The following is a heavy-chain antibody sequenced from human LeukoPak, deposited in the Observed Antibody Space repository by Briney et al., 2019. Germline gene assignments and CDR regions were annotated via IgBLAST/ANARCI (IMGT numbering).Heavy chain of an antibody. V-gene: IGHV3-7*01. CDR1: GFTFSSYW. CDR2: IKQDGSEK. J-gene: IGHJ4*02. CDR3: AQASGSYSFSFDY. D-gene: IGHD1-26*01. Sequence: GGSLRLSCAASGFTFSSYWVSWVRQAPGKGLEWVANIKQDGSEKYYVDSVKGRFTISRDNAKNSLYLQMNSLRAEDTAVYYCAQASGSYSFSFDYWGQGTLVTVSS.